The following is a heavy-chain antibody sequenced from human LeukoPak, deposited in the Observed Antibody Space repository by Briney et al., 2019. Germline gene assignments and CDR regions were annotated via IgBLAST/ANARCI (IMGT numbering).Heavy chain of an antibody. CDR3: ARHGSYWDFDY. CDR1: GGSLRNYY. D-gene: IGHD1-26*01. CDR2: IYYSGTT. V-gene: IGHV4-59*08. J-gene: IGHJ4*02. Sequence: PSETLSLTCTVSGGSLRNYYLSLIRQAPGKGTEWIGYIYYSGTTNYNPSLKSRVTISVDTSNNQFSLRLSSVTAADTAVYYCARHGSYWDFDYWGQGTLVTVSS.